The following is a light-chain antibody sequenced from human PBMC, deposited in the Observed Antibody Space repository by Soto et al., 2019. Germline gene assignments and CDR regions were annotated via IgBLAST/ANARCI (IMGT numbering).Light chain of an antibody. V-gene: IGKV3-15*01. J-gene: IGKJ2*01. Sequence: EIVMTQSPATLSVSQGERATLSCRASQSVGSDLAWYQQKPGQAPRLLIYDSSTRATGFPARFSGSVSGTEFTLAISSLQSEDFAIYSCQQYHNRPYTFGQGTKVEIK. CDR2: DSS. CDR3: QQYHNRPYT. CDR1: QSVGSD.